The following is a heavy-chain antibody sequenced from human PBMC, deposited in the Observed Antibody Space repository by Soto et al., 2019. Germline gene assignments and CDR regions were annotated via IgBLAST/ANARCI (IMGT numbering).Heavy chain of an antibody. J-gene: IGHJ4*02. D-gene: IGHD4-17*01. Sequence: ASVKVSCKASGYTFTSYGISWVRQAPGQGLEWMGWISAYNGNTNYAQKLQGRVTMTTDTSTSTAYMELRSLRSDDTAVYYCASWHYGDYVLGYWGQGTLVTVSS. V-gene: IGHV1-18*01. CDR3: ASWHYGDYVLGY. CDR2: ISAYNGNT. CDR1: GYTFTSYG.